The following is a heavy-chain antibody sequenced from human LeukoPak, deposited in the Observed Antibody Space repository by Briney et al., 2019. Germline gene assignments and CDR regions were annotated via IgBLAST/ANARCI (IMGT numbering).Heavy chain of an antibody. J-gene: IGHJ4*02. V-gene: IGHV3-30*02. CDR1: GFTFGSYG. CDR3: ARGSRYGDYPYYCDF. D-gene: IGHD4-17*01. CDR2: VRYDGNNP. Sequence: GGSLRLSCAASGFTFGSYGMHWVRQAPGKGLDWVAFVRYDGNNPYYSASVKGRFTISRDNSKNTVLLQMNNLRLQDAAVYYCARGSRYGDYPYYCDFWGQGTLVTVSS.